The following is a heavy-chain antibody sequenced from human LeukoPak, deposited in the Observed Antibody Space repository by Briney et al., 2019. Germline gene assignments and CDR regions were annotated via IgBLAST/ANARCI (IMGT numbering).Heavy chain of an antibody. V-gene: IGHV4-39*07. CDR2: IYYSGSA. D-gene: IGHD5-18*01. CDR1: GGSISSTIDY. CDR3: ARDRHMYVGVDTAMGFDY. J-gene: IGHJ4*02. Sequence: PSETLSLTCTVSGGSISSTIDYWGWIRQPPGKGLEWIGTIYYSGSAYYNPSLKSRVTISVDTSKNQFSLKLSSVTAADTAVYYCARDRHMYVGVDTAMGFDYWGQGTLVTVSS.